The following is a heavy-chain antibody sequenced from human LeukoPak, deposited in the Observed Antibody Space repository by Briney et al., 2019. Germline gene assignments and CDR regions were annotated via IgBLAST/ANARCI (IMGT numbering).Heavy chain of an antibody. D-gene: IGHD3-22*01. V-gene: IGHV1-8*01. CDR3: ARNYDLDAFDI. CDR1: RYTFTSYD. CDR2: MNPNTGNT. J-gene: IGHJ3*02. Sequence: ASVKVSCKASRYTFTSYDINWVRQAAGQGLEWMGWMNPNTGNTGYAQKFQGRVTITADKSTSTAYMELSSLRSEDTAVYYCARNYDLDAFDIWGQGTMVTVSS.